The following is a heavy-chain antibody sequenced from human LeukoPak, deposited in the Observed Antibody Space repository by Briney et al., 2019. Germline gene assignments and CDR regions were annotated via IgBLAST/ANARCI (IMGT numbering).Heavy chain of an antibody. J-gene: IGHJ4*02. CDR3: ARALHGGNSGFDY. D-gene: IGHD4-23*01. Sequence: GASVKVSCKASGYTFTSYGISWVRQAPGQGLEWMGWISAYNGNTNYAQKLQGRVTMTRDTSTSTVYMELSSLRSEDTAVYYCARALHGGNSGFDYWGQGTLVTVSS. V-gene: IGHV1-18*01. CDR1: GYTFTSYG. CDR2: ISAYNGNT.